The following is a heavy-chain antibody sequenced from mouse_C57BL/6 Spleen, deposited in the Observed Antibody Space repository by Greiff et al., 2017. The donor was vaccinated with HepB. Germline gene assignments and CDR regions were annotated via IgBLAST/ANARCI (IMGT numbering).Heavy chain of an antibody. V-gene: IGHV3-8*01. CDR1: GYSITSDY. J-gene: IGHJ3*01. Sequence: VQLKESGPGLAKPSQTLSLTCSVTGYSITSDYWNWIRKFPGNKLEYMGYISYSGSTYYNPSLKSRIPITRDTSKNQYYLQLNSVTTEDTATYYCARSYDGYFPWFAYWGQGTLVTVSA. D-gene: IGHD2-3*01. CDR3: ARSYDGYFPWFAY. CDR2: ISYSGST.